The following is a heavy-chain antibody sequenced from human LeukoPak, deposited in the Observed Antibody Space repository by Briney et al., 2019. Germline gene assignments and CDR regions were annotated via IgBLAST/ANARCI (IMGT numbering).Heavy chain of an antibody. CDR2: IYYSGNT. J-gene: IGHJ3*01. CDR3: ARTKPLDPFDF. Sequence: MASEALPLTCTVSGGSISSYYWSWIRQPPGKGLEWIGYIYYSGNTYYNPSLKSRVTISVDTSKNQFSLKVNSVTAADTAVYYCARTKPLDPFDFWGQGTLVTVSS. V-gene: IGHV4-59*01. CDR1: GGSISSYY.